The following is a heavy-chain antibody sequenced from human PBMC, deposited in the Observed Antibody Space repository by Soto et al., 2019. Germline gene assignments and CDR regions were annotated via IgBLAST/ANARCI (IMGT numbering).Heavy chain of an antibody. D-gene: IGHD4-4*01. V-gene: IGHV1-3*01. J-gene: IGHJ4*02. Sequence: ASVKVSCKASGYTFTSYAMHLVRQAPGQRLEWMGWINAGNGNTKYSQKFQGIVTITRDTSASTAYMELRRLRSEDTAVYYCARHLHSDSVHISPVSPAYWVQGTLVTVSS. CDR3: ARHLHSDSVHISPVSPAY. CDR2: INAGNGNT. CDR1: GYTFTSYA.